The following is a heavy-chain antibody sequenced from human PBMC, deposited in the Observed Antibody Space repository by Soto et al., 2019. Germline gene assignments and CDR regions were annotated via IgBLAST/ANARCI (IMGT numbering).Heavy chain of an antibody. V-gene: IGHV4-59*01. CDR2: IYYSGST. Sequence: NPSETLSLTCTVSGGPISSYYWSWIRQPPGKGLEWIGYIYYSGSTNYSPSLKSRVTISVDTSKNQFSLKLSSVTAADTAVYYCARGYDFWSGWAPGGSFDYWGQGTLVTVSS. CDR1: GGPISSYY. CDR3: ARGYDFWSGWAPGGSFDY. D-gene: IGHD3-3*01. J-gene: IGHJ4*02.